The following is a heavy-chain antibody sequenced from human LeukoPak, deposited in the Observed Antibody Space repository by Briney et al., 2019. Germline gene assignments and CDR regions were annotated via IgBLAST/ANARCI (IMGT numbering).Heavy chain of an antibody. CDR1: GFTFSSYG. J-gene: IGHJ4*02. V-gene: IGHV3-30*18. CDR2: ISYDGSNK. D-gene: IGHD2-21*02. Sequence: GGSLRLSCAASGFTFSSYGMHWVRQAPGKGLEWLAVISYDGSNKNYADSVKGRFTISRDNSKNTLYLQMNSLRAEDTAVYYCAKDLEHIVVVTAIDYWGQGTLVTVSS. CDR3: AKDLEHIVVVTAIDY.